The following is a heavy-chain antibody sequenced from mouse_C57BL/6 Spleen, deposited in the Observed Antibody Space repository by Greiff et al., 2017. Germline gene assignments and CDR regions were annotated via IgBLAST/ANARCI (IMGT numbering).Heavy chain of an antibody. J-gene: IGHJ1*03. CDR2: IYPRDGST. CDR1: GYTFTSYD. CDR3: ARKELGGSWYFDV. D-gene: IGHD1-1*01. V-gene: IGHV1-85*01. Sequence: VQVVESGPELVKPGASVKLSCKASGYTFTSYDINWVKQRPGQGLEWIGWIYPRDGSTKYNEKFKGKATLTVDTSSSTAYMELHSLTSEDSAVYFCARKELGGSWYFDVWGTGTTVTVSS.